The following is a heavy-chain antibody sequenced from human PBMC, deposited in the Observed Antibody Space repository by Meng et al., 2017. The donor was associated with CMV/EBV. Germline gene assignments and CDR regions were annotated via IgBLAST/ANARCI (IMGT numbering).Heavy chain of an antibody. CDR3: ARLRYSSSWYANNWFDP. CDR1: GGSISSSSYY. J-gene: IGHJ5*02. Sequence: GSLRLSCTVSGGSISSSSYYWGWIRQPPGKGLEWIGSIYYSGNTYYNPSLKSRVTISVDTSKNQFSLKPSSVTAADTAVYYCARLRYSSSWYANNWFDPWGQGTLVTVSS. D-gene: IGHD6-13*01. V-gene: IGHV4-39*01. CDR2: IYYSGNT.